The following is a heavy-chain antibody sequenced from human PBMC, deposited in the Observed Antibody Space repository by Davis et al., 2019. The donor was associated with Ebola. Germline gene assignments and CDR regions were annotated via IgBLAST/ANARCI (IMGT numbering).Heavy chain of an antibody. D-gene: IGHD3-22*01. J-gene: IGHJ5*02. CDR2: IYYSGST. CDR3: ARHYTPYYYDSSGYSFDP. Sequence: MPSETLSLTCTVSGGSISSSSYYWGWIRQPPGKGLEWIGSIYYSGSTYYNPSLKSRVTISVDTSKNQFSLKLSSVTAADTAVYYCARHYTPYYYDSSGYSFDPWGQGTLVTVSS. CDR1: GGSISSSSYY. V-gene: IGHV4-39*01.